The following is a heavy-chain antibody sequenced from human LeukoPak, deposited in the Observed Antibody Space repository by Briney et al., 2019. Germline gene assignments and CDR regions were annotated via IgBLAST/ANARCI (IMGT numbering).Heavy chain of an antibody. CDR1: GGSVSSGSYY. Sequence: SETLSLTCTVSGGSVSSGSYYWSWIRQPAGKGLEWIGRIYTSGSTNYNPSLKSRVTISVDTSKNQFSLKLSSVTAADTAVYYCASGQRWLQPLDYWGQGTLVTVSS. J-gene: IGHJ4*02. CDR2: IYTSGST. D-gene: IGHD5-24*01. CDR3: ASGQRWLQPLDY. V-gene: IGHV4-61*02.